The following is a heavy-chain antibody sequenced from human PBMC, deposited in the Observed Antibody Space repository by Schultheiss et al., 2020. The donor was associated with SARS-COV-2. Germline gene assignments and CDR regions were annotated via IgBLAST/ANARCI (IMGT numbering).Heavy chain of an antibody. Sequence: SETLSLTCAVYGGSFSGYYWSWIRQPPGKGLEWIGEINHSGSTYYNPSLKSRVTISVDTSKNQFSLKLSSVTAADTAVYYCARPVAGTNWFDPWGQGTLVTVSS. CDR3: ARPVAGTNWFDP. D-gene: IGHD6-19*01. CDR1: GGSFSGYY. J-gene: IGHJ5*02. CDR2: INHSGST. V-gene: IGHV4-34*01.